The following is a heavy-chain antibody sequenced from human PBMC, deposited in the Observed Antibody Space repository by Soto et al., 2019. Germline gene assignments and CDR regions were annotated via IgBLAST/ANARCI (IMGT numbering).Heavy chain of an antibody. CDR2: IIPLFGTA. D-gene: IGHD5-12*01. CDR1: GGTFSSYA. Sequence: GASVKVSCKASGGTFSSYAISWVRQAPGQGLAWMGGIIPLFGTATYAQKFQGRVTITADESTSTAYMELNSLRSEDTAVYYCARDAYHSGYHKWFDPWGQGTLVTVSS. V-gene: IGHV1-69*13. J-gene: IGHJ5*02. CDR3: ARDAYHSGYHKWFDP.